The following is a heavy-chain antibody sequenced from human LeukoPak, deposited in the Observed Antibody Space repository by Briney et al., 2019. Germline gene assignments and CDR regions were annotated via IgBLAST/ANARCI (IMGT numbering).Heavy chain of an antibody. Sequence: GESLKIFCKGSGYSFTSYWIGLVRQMPGKGLECMGFMYPGDSDTRYSPSFQGQVTISADRSISTAYLQWSSLKASDTATYYCARASPAWHYALDHWGQGTMVTVSS. CDR3: ARASPAWHYALDH. CDR1: GYSFTSYW. CDR2: MYPGDSDT. D-gene: IGHD3-3*01. V-gene: IGHV5-51*01. J-gene: IGHJ3*01.